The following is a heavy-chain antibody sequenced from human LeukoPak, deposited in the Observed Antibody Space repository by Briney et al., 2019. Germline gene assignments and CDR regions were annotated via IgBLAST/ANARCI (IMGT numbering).Heavy chain of an antibody. CDR2: ISNSGVST. D-gene: IGHD3-16*01. J-gene: IGHJ2*01. Sequence: GGSLRLSCAASEFTFSSYAMSWVRQAPGMGLEWVFAISNSGVSTHYADSVKGRFTISRDNSENTLYLQMNSLRAEDTAVYYCAKDWGFPGYFDLWGRGTLVTVSS. CDR3: AKDWGFPGYFDL. CDR1: EFTFSSYA. V-gene: IGHV3-23*01.